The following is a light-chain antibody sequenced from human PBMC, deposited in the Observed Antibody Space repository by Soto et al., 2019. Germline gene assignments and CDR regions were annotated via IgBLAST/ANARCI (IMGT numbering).Light chain of an antibody. CDR2: DVS. J-gene: IGLJ1*01. CDR1: SSDVGGYNY. V-gene: IGLV2-14*03. Sequence: QSALTQPASVSGSPGQSITISCTGTSSDVGGYNYVSWYQQHPGKAPKLIIYDVSDRPSGVSNRFSGSKSGSTASLTISGLQTEDEADYYCGSYTSSSPRFVFGTATKLTVL. CDR3: GSYTSSSPRFV.